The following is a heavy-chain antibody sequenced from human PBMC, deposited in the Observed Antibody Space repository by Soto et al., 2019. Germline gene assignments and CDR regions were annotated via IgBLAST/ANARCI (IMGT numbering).Heavy chain of an antibody. CDR1: GFTFSSYG. V-gene: IGHV3-30*18. Sequence: PGGSLRLSCAASGFTFSSYGMHWVRQAPGKGLEWVAVISYDGSNKYYADSVKGRFTISRDNSKNTLYLQMNSLRAEDTAVYYCAKVVLLSYGPDTFDYWGQGTQVTVSS. CDR3: AKVVLLSYGPDTFDY. CDR2: ISYDGSNK. D-gene: IGHD5-18*01. J-gene: IGHJ4*02.